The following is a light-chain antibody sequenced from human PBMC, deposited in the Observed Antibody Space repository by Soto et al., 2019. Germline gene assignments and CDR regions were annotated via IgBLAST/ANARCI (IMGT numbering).Light chain of an antibody. CDR3: SSYTSSNTYV. V-gene: IGLV2-14*03. J-gene: IGLJ1*01. CDR2: DVT. CDR1: SSDVGDYNY. Sequence: QSALTQPASVSGSPGQSITISCNGTSSDVGDYNYVSWYQQHPGKAPKLLIYDVTRRPSGVSTRFSGSKSGNTASLTISGLQAEDEADYYCSSYTSSNTYVFGTGTKLTVL.